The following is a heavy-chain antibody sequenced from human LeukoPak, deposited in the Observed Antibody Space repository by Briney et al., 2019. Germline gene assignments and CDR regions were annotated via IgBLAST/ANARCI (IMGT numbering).Heavy chain of an antibody. CDR1: GFTFSDYW. J-gene: IGHJ6*04. CDR2: INSDESST. D-gene: IGHD7-27*01. Sequence: GSLRLSCAASGFTFSDYWMHWVRQAPGKGLVWVSRINSDESSTTYADSVKGRFTISRDNAKNTLYPQVNGLRPEDTAVYYCARCFWGSSYYGMDVWGKGTTVTVSS. V-gene: IGHV3-74*01. CDR3: ARCFWGSSYYGMDV.